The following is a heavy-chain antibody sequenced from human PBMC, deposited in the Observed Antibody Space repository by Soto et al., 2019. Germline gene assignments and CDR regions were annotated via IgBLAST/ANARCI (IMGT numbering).Heavy chain of an antibody. V-gene: IGHV3-23*01. CDR2: ISGSGGST. CDR3: AKDIPGSGPGEYYYYYGMDV. D-gene: IGHD3-3*01. CDR1: GFTFSSYA. Sequence: EVQLLESGGGLVQPGGSLRLSWAASGFTFSSYAMSWVRQAPGKGLEWVSAISGSGGSTYYADSVKGRFTISRDNSKNTQYLQMNSLRADDTAVYYGAKDIPGSGPGEYYYYYGMDVWGQGTTVTVSS. J-gene: IGHJ6*02.